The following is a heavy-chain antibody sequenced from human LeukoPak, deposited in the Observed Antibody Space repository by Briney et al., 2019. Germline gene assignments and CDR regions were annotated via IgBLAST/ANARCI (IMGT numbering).Heavy chain of an antibody. J-gene: IGHJ4*02. CDR2: ISYDGSNK. Sequence: GGSLRLSCAASGFTFSSYGMHWVRQAPGKGLEWVAVISYDGSNKYYADSVKGRFTISRDNSKNTLYLQMNSLRAGDTAVYYCARGTLDCWGQGTLVTVSS. CDR3: ARGTLDC. D-gene: IGHD2-21*02. CDR1: GFTFSSYG. V-gene: IGHV3-33*05.